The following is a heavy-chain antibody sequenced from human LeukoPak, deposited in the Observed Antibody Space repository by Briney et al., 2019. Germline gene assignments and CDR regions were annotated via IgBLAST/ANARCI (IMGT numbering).Heavy chain of an antibody. D-gene: IGHD6-19*01. Sequence: GGSLRLSCAASGFTFSSYGMHWVRQAPGKGLEWVAFIRYDGSNKYYADSVKGRFTISRDNSKNTLYLQMNSLRAEDTAVYYCAKGLFSLSRIAVAGSDYWGKGTLVTVSS. CDR2: IRYDGSNK. CDR3: AKGLFSLSRIAVAGSDY. V-gene: IGHV3-30*02. J-gene: IGHJ4*02. CDR1: GFTFSSYG.